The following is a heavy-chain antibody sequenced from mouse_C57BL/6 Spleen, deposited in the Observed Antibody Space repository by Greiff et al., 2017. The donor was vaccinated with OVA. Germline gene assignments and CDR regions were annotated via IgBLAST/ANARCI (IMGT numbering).Heavy chain of an antibody. D-gene: IGHD2-4*01. CDR1: GYTFTEYT. V-gene: IGHV1-62-2*01. CDR2: FYPGSGSI. CDR3: ARHEDGYDYDVRWYFDV. J-gene: IGHJ1*03. Sequence: QVQLQQSGAELVKPGASVKLSCKASGYTFTEYTIHWVKQRSGQGLEWIGWFYPGSGSIKYNEKFKDKATLTADKSSSTVYMELSRLTSEDSAVYFCARHEDGYDYDVRWYFDVWGTGTTVTVSS.